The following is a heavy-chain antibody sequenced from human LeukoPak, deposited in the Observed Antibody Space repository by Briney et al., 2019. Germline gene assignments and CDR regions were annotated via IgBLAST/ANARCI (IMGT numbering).Heavy chain of an antibody. Sequence: GGSLRLSCAASGFSFRDYWMSWVRQAPGKGLEWVANIKEDGSEKYYVDSVKGRFIISRDNAKNSLYLQMNSLRAEDTAVYYCANLRLLGFDSWGQGTLVTVSS. CDR3: ANLRLLGFDS. D-gene: IGHD2-21*02. CDR2: IKEDGSEK. CDR1: GFSFRDYW. V-gene: IGHV3-7*01. J-gene: IGHJ4*02.